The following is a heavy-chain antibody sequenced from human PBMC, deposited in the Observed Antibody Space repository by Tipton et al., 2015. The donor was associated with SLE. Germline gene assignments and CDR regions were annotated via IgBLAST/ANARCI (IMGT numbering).Heavy chain of an antibody. V-gene: IGHV3-30*04. CDR2: ISYDGSNK. CDR3: ARSQDGYCSSTSCYLAFDI. D-gene: IGHD2-2*01. CDR1: GFTFSSYA. Sequence: SLRLSCPASGFTFSSYAMHWVRQAPGKGLEWVAVISYDGSNKYYADSVKGRFTISRDNSKNTLYLQMNSLRAEDTAVYYCARSQDGYCSSTSCYLAFDIWGQGTMVTVSS. J-gene: IGHJ3*02.